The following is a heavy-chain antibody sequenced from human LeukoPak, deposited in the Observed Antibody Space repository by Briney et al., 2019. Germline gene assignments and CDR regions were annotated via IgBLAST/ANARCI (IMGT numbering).Heavy chain of an antibody. Sequence: SETLSLTCAVSGVSISSYYWSWMRQPPGKGLEWIGYIYYSGSTNYNPSLKSRVTISVDTSKNQFSLKLSSVTAADTAVYYCARVGRAVGAYFDYWGQGTLVTVSS. CDR3: ARVGRAVGAYFDY. J-gene: IGHJ4*02. V-gene: IGHV4-59*01. CDR1: GVSISSYY. D-gene: IGHD1-26*01. CDR2: IYYSGST.